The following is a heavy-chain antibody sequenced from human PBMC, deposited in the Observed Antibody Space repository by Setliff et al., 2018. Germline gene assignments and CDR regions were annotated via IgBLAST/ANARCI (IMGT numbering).Heavy chain of an antibody. CDR2: IIPIFGTA. CDR1: GGTFSSYA. Sequence: ASVKVSCKASGGTFSSYAISWVRQAPGQGLEWMGGIIPIFGTANYAQKFQGRVTITADESTSTAYMELSRLRSDDTAVYYCARSYYYDSSAANWFDPWGQGTLVTVSS. J-gene: IGHJ5*02. D-gene: IGHD3-22*01. CDR3: ARSYYYDSSAANWFDP. V-gene: IGHV1-69*13.